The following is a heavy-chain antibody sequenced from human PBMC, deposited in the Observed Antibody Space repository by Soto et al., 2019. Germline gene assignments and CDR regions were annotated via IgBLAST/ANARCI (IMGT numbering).Heavy chain of an antibody. CDR1: GFTFSSYG. D-gene: IGHD3-3*01. Sequence: PGGYLRLSCAASGFTFSSYGMHWVRQAPGKGLAWVVVIWYDGSNKYYADSVKGRFTISRDNSKNTLYLQMNSLRAEDTAVYYCARELVLRFPYYYYGMDVWGQGTTVTVSS. CDR2: IWYDGSNK. J-gene: IGHJ6*02. CDR3: ARELVLRFPYYYYGMDV. V-gene: IGHV3-33*01.